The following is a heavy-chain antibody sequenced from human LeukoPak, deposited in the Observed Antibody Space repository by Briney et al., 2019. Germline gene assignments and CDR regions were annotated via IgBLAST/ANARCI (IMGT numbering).Heavy chain of an antibody. CDR2: ISYDGSNK. CDR1: GFTFSSYA. V-gene: IGHV3-30-3*01. Sequence: GGSLRLSCAASGFTFSSYAMHWVRQAPGKGLEWVAVISYDGSNKYYADSVKGRFTISRDNSKNTLYLQMNGLRAEDTAVYYCARVLLGWGQGTLVTVSS. CDR3: ARVLLG. D-gene: IGHD7-27*01. J-gene: IGHJ4*02.